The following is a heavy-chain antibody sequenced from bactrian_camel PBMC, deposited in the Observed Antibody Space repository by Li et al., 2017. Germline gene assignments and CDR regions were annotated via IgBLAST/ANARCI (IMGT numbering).Heavy chain of an antibody. CDR3: ARFLGTWFGS. CDR2: LNSGGSTT. J-gene: IGHJ6*01. V-gene: IGHV3S40*01. CDR1: GFNFGGYA. D-gene: IGHD6*01. Sequence: VQLVESGGGLVQPGGSLRLSCVASGFNFGGYAMAWVRQAPGKGLEWVSSLNSGGSTTYYSDSAKGRFTISRDNAKNTVNLIMNSLKTEDTAVYYCARFLGTWFGSWGQGTQVTVS.